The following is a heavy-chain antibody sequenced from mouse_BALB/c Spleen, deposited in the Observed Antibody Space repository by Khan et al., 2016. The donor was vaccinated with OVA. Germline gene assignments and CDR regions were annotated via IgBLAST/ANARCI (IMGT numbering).Heavy chain of an antibody. V-gene: IGHV1S137*01. CDR2: ISSSYGVP. D-gene: IGHD1-1*02. CDR3: ARGGKFAY. J-gene: IGHJ3*01. Sequence: QVRLQPSGAELVRPGVSLKISCTGSGYTFTDYAMHWVNHSHAKSLEWTGVISSSYGVPDYNQKFKGKATLTVDRSSSTAYLELARLTSEDSAIYYCARGGKFAYWGQGTLVTVS. CDR1: GYTFTDYA.